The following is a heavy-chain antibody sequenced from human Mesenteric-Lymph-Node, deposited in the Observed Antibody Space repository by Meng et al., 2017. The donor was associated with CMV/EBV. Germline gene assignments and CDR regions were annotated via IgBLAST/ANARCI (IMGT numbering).Heavy chain of an antibody. CDR2: ISSDGSNQ. CDR3: ARDGTGEGGS. J-gene: IGHJ4*02. CDR1: GFSFDTYG. V-gene: IGHV3-33*01. Sequence: GESLKISCAASGFSFDTYGMHWVRQAPGKGLEWVAIISSDGSNQHYADSVKGRFAISRDNSKNSLYLQMSSLRAEDTAVYYCARDGTGEGGSWGQGTLVTVSS. D-gene: IGHD1-26*01.